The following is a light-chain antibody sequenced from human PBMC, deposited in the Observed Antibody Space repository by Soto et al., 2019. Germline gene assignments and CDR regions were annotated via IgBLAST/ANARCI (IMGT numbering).Light chain of an antibody. J-gene: IGKJ2*01. V-gene: IGKV3-15*01. Sequence: IVMTQSPVTLSVSPGEGAALSCRASQSVASNLAWYQQRPGQAPRLLIYAASTRVTGIPARFSGSGSGTEFTLTISGLQPEDFAICYCQQYDTWPLYTFGQGTKLEIK. CDR3: QQYDTWPLYT. CDR2: AAS. CDR1: QSVASN.